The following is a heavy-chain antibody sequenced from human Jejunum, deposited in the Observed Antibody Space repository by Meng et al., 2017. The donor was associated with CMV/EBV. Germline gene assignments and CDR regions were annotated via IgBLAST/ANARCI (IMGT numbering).Heavy chain of an antibody. V-gene: IGHV3-13*01. CDR3: ARDAGYSTSVGYSYYNGMDV. J-gene: IGHJ6*02. CDR1: SYA. CDR2: IGTAGDT. Sequence: SYAMHWVRQATGKGLEWVSVIGTAGDTYYAGSVKGRFTISRENAKNSLYLQMNSQTAGDTAVYYCARDAGYSTSVGYSYYNGMDVWGQGTTVTVSS. D-gene: IGHD6-13*01.